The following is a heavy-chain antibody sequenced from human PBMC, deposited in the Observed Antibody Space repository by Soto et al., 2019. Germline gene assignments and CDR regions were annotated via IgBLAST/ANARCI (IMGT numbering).Heavy chain of an antibody. CDR3: ATLRDNYYDSTLDY. J-gene: IGHJ4*02. Sequence: QVQLVQSGAEVKKPGSSVKVSCKASGGTFNSYAISWVRQAPGQGLEWMGGIIPIFGTANYAQKFQGRVTITADESTSTAYMELSSLRSEDTAVYYCATLRDNYYDSTLDYWGQGTLVTVSS. CDR2: IIPIFGTA. D-gene: IGHD3-22*01. CDR1: GGTFNSYA. V-gene: IGHV1-69*12.